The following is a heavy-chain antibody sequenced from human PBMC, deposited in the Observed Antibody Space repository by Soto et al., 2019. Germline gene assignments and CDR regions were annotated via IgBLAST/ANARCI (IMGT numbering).Heavy chain of an antibody. CDR1: GYTFSDYY. Sequence: QVQLVESGGGLVKPGGYLRLSCAASGYTFSDYYMSWIRQAPGKGLEWVSYISSSGSTIYYADSVKGRFTISRDNAKNSLYLQMNSLRAEDTAVYYCASGGVGGDIVVVPAVPFDFWGQGTLVTVSS. J-gene: IGHJ4*02. CDR2: ISSSGSTI. V-gene: IGHV3-11*01. CDR3: ASGGVGGDIVVVPAVPFDF. D-gene: IGHD2-2*01.